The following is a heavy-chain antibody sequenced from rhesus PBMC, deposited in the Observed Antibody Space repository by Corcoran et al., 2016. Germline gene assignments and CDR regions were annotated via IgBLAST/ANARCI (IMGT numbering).Heavy chain of an antibody. CDR1: GYSISSNY. Sequence: QVQLQESGPGLVKPSETLSLTCAVSGYSISSNYCSWIRQPPGKGLEWIGYIYGSIGTTYLNPSLKSRFTISTDTSKNQFSLKLSSVTAADTAVYYCARGEWRKWSYWYFDIWGPGTPITISS. CDR3: ARGEWRKWSYWYFDI. V-gene: IGHV4-147*01. CDR2: IYGSIGTT. D-gene: IGHD2-33*01. J-gene: IGHJ2*01.